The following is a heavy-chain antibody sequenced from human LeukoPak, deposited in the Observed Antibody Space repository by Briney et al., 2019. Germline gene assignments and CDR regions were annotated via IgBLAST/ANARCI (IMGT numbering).Heavy chain of an antibody. J-gene: IGHJ4*02. CDR2: ISYDGSNK. V-gene: IGHV3-30*04. Sequence: GGSLRLSCAASEFTFSSYAMHWVRQAPGKGLEWVAVISYDGSNKYYADSVKGRFTISRDNSKNTLYLQMNSLRAEDTAVYYCARIGIFDYWGQGTLVTVSS. D-gene: IGHD1-14*01. CDR1: EFTFSSYA. CDR3: ARIGIFDY.